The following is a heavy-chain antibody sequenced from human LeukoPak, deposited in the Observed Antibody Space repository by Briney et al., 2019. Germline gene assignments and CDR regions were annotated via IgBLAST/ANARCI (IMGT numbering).Heavy chain of an antibody. CDR2: ISGGAGST. J-gene: IGHJ4*02. CDR1: GFTFSSYA. Sequence: GGSLRLSCAASGFTFSSYAMSWVRQAPGEGLRWVSIISGGAGSTYYTNSVKGRFTISRDNSKNTLYLQMNSLRAEDTALYYCASGVAIFGAPLDYWGQGTLVTVSS. V-gene: IGHV3-23*01. CDR3: ASGVAIFGAPLDY. D-gene: IGHD3-3*01.